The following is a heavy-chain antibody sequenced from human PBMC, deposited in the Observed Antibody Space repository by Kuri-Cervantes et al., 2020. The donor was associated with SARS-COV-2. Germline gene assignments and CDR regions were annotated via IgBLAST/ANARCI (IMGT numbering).Heavy chain of an antibody. V-gene: IGHV3-15*01. Sequence: GGSLRLSCAASGFTFSNAWMSWVRQAPGKGLEWVGRIKSKTDGGTTDYAAPVKGRFTISRDDSKNTLYLQMNSLRAEDTAVYYCARDPNYGDYEAWYMDVWGKGTMVTVSS. J-gene: IGHJ6*03. CDR3: ARDPNYGDYEAWYMDV. D-gene: IGHD4-17*01. CDR1: GFTFSNAW. CDR2: IKSKTDGGTT.